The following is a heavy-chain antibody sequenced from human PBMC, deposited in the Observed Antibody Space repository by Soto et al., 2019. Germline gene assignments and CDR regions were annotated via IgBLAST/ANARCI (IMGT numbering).Heavy chain of an antibody. Sequence: EVQLLESGGGLVQPGGSLRLSCAASGFTFSSYAMSWVRQAPGKGLEWVSAISGSGGSTYYADSVKGRFTISRDNSKNTLYLKMNSVRAEDTAVYYCAKGPHYYGSGSQYGMDVWGQGTTVTVSS. CDR3: AKGPHYYGSGSQYGMDV. CDR1: GFTFSSYA. D-gene: IGHD3-10*01. V-gene: IGHV3-23*01. J-gene: IGHJ6*02. CDR2: ISGSGGST.